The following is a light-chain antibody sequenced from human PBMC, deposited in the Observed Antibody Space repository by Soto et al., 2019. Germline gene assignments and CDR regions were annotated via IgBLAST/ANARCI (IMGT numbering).Light chain of an antibody. Sequence: QSALTQPASVSGSPGQSITISCTGTSSDVGGYNYVSWYQQHPGKAPKLMIYEVSNRPSGVSNRFSGSKSGNTASLTISGLHAEDEADYYCCSYGRSVVFGGGTKVTVL. CDR2: EVS. J-gene: IGLJ2*01. V-gene: IGLV2-14*01. CDR1: SSDVGGYNY. CDR3: CSYGRSVV.